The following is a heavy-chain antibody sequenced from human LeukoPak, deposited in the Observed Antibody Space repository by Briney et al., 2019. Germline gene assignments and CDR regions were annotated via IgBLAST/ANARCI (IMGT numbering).Heavy chain of an antibody. CDR2: IYSGGST. CDR1: RFTVSSNY. J-gene: IGHJ5*02. D-gene: IGHD6-19*01. CDR3: GREAGILFNWFDP. Sequence: GGSLRLSCAASRFTVSSNYMSWVRPAPGKGLEWVSVIYSGGSTYYADSVKGRFTISRDNSKNTLYLQMNSLRAEDTAVYYCGREAGILFNWFDPWGQGTLVTVSS. V-gene: IGHV3-66*02.